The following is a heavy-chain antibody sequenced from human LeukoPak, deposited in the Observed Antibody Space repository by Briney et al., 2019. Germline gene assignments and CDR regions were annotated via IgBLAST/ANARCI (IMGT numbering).Heavy chain of an antibody. D-gene: IGHD3-3*01. J-gene: IGHJ4*02. CDR1: GFTFSDYY. CDR2: ISSSVSTL. V-gene: IGHV3-11*04. CDR3: ARVRNDFWSGYYISFDY. Sequence: GGSLRLSCAASGFTFSDYYMSWIRQAPGKGLEWVSYISSSVSTLYYADSVKGRFTISRDNAKNSLYLQMNSLRAEDTAVYYCARVRNDFWSGYYISFDYWGQGTLVTVSS.